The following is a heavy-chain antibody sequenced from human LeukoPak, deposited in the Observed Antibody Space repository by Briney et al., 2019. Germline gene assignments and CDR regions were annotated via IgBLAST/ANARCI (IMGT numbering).Heavy chain of an antibody. V-gene: IGHV3-23*01. CDR2: VVGTGGT. D-gene: IGHD1-26*01. CDR3: AKEKRAEWGSHAFDI. J-gene: IGHJ3*02. Sequence: GGSLRLSCAVSGFTLTNHAVSWVRQAPGKGLEWVSIVVGTGGTYYADSVRGRFILSRDNSKNTLYLQMNSLRAEDTAVYYCAKEKRAEWGSHAFDIWGQGTMVTVSS. CDR1: GFTLTNHA.